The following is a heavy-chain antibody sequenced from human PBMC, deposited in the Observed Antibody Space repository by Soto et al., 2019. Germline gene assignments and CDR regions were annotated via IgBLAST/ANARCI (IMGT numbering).Heavy chain of an antibody. CDR2: ISWDGGST. CDR3: AKDFCFGSGRYTGSGAVDI. J-gene: IGHJ3*02. V-gene: IGHV3-43*01. D-gene: IGHD3-10*01. CDR1: GFTFDDYT. Sequence: EVQLVESGGVVVQPGGSLRLSCAASGFTFDDYTMHWVRHAPGKGLEWVSLISWDGGSTYYADSVKGRFTISRDNSKNSLYVQMNSLRTEDTALYYCAKDFCFGSGRYTGSGAVDIWGQGTMVTVSS.